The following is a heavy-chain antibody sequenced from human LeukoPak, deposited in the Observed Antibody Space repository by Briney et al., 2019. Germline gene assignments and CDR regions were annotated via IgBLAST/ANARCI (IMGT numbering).Heavy chain of an antibody. J-gene: IGHJ4*02. Sequence: GASVKVSCKASGYTFTSYYMHWVRQAPGQGLEWMGIINPSGGSTSYAQKFQGRVTMTRDMSTSTVYMELSSLRSEDTAVYYCARDFINGGSSEGFDYWGQGTLVTVSS. CDR3: ARDFINGGSSEGFDY. V-gene: IGHV1-46*01. D-gene: IGHD6-13*01. CDR2: INPSGGST. CDR1: GYTFTSYY.